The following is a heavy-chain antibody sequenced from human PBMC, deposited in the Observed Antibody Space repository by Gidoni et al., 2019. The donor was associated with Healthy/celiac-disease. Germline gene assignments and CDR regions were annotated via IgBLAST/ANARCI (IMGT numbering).Heavy chain of an antibody. D-gene: IGHD6-13*01. J-gene: IGHJ2*01. CDR3: AGGIAAAGRGDWYFDL. Sequence: EVQLVQSGAEVKKPGESLKISCKGSGYSFTSYWIGWVRQMPGKGLAWMGIIYPGDSDTRYSPSFQGQVTISADKSISTAYLQWSSLKASDTAMYYCAGGIAAAGRGDWYFDLWGRGTLVTVSS. CDR1: GYSFTSYW. CDR2: IYPGDSDT. V-gene: IGHV5-51*01.